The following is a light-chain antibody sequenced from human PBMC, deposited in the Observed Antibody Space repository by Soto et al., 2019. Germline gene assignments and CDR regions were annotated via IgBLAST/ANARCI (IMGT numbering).Light chain of an antibody. V-gene: IGKV1-5*01. Sequence: DIQMTQSPSTVSASVVDRVTITFRASQSISSYLNWYQQKPGKAPKLLIYAASSLQSGVPSRFSGSGSGTEFTLTISSLQPDDFATYYCQQYNSYSWTFGQGTKVDIK. CDR2: AAS. J-gene: IGKJ1*01. CDR1: QSISSY. CDR3: QQYNSYSWT.